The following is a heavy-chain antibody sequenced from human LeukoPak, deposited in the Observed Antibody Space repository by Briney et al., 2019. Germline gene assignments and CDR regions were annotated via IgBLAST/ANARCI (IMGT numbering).Heavy chain of an antibody. CDR1: GGSISSSSYY. D-gene: IGHD3-22*01. J-gene: IGHJ4*02. CDR3: ARGDDSSVYSFDY. Sequence: PSETLSLTCTVSGGSISSSSYYWGWIRQPPGKGLEWIGSIYYSGRTYYNPSLKSRVTISVDTSKNQFSLKLSSVTAADTAVYYCARGDDSSVYSFDYWGQGTLVTVSS. V-gene: IGHV4-39*01. CDR2: IYYSGRT.